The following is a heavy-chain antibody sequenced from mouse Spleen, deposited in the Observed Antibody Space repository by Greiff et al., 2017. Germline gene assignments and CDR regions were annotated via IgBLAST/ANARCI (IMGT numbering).Heavy chain of an antibody. Sequence: VKLQQSGAELARPGASVKLSCKASGYTFTSYGISWVKQRTGQGLEWIGEIYPRSGNTYYNEKFKGKATLTADKSSSTAYMELRSLTSEDSAVYFCARGVRWFPFAYWGQGTLVTVSA. CDR1: GYTFTSYG. D-gene: IGHD2-2*01. J-gene: IGHJ3*01. CDR3: ARGVRWFPFAY. V-gene: IGHV1-81*01. CDR2: IYPRSGNT.